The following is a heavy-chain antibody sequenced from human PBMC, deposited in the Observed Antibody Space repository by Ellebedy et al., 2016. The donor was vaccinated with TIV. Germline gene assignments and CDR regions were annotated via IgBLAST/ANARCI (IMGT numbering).Heavy chain of an antibody. Sequence: GESLKISCAASGFTFSSYAMSWVRQAPGKGLEWVSFISSSGTYIYYADSVKGRFTVSRDNAKNSLSLQMNSLRAEDSAVYYCARDKYGDYDFDFWGQGTLVTVSS. CDR3: ARDKYGDYDFDF. CDR1: GFTFSSYA. CDR2: ISSSGTYI. J-gene: IGHJ4*02. D-gene: IGHD4-17*01. V-gene: IGHV3-21*01.